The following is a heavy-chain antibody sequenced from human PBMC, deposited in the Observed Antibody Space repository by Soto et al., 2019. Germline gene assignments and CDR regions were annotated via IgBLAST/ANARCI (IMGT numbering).Heavy chain of an antibody. J-gene: IGHJ4*02. CDR3: ARHRNWDLSVVDY. D-gene: IGHD7-27*01. V-gene: IGHV4-39*01. CDR2: IDYSGTT. Sequence: PSETLSLTCTVSRGSITSSSYYWGWIRQPPGKGLEWIGSIDYSGTTYHNQSLKSQVTISVDTSKNQFSLKLSSVTAADTAVFYCARHRNWDLSVVDYWGQGALVTVS. CDR1: RGSITSSSYY.